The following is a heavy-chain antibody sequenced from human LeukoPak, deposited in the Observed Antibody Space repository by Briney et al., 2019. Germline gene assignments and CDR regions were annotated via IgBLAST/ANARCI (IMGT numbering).Heavy chain of an antibody. Sequence: GGSLRLSCAASGFTFSSCAMNWVRQAPGRGLEWVSAIRGSGDNTYYADSVRGRFTISRDNSKSTLYLQMNSLRAEDTAIYYCAKNMGPEYYYGMDVWGQGTTVTVSS. CDR3: AKNMGPEYYYGMDV. D-gene: IGHD2/OR15-2a*01. J-gene: IGHJ6*02. CDR1: GFTFSSCA. CDR2: IRGSGDNT. V-gene: IGHV3-23*01.